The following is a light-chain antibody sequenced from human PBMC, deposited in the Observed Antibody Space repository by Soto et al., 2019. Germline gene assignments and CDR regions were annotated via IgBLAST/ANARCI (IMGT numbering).Light chain of an antibody. Sequence: QSVLTQPPSASGAPGQRVTMSCSGSSSNIGRNTVNWYQHLPGTAPKPLIYSDEKRPSGVPDRFSGSKSGTSASLAISGLQSEDEADYYCVTWDASLTGYVFGTGTKVTVL. CDR3: VTWDASLTGYV. V-gene: IGLV1-44*01. J-gene: IGLJ1*01. CDR1: SSNIGRNT. CDR2: SDE.